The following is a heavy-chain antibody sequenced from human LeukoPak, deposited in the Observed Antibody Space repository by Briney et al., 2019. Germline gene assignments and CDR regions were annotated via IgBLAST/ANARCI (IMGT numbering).Heavy chain of an antibody. D-gene: IGHD2-2*01. CDR1: GYTFSDYA. CDR2: INAGNGDT. J-gene: IGHJ4*02. Sequence: ASVKVSCKTSGYTFSDYAIHWARQAPGHRLEWMGWINAGNGDTKFSHNFQGRVTITRDTSASTAYMELSSLKSEDTAVYYCARGYCSRTSSQYYFDNWGQGTQVTVSS. V-gene: IGHV1-3*01. CDR3: ARGYCSRTSSQYYFDN.